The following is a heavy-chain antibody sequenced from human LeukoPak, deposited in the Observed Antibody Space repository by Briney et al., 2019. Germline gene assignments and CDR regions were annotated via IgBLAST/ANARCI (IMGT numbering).Heavy chain of an antibody. D-gene: IGHD1-26*01. V-gene: IGHV3-21*04. CDR2: ISINTDT. CDR1: GFTFYKNG. J-gene: IGHJ4*02. Sequence: GGSLRLSCAASGFTFYKNGMSWVRQPPGKGLEWVSFISINTDTFYADSVRGRFTISRDSSKNTLFLQMNSLRDEDSAVYYCAIAQSWDELFDSWGQGTLVTVSS. CDR3: AIAQSWDELFDS.